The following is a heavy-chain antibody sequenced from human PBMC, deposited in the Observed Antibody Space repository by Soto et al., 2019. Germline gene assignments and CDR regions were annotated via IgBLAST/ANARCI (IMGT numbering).Heavy chain of an antibody. J-gene: IGHJ6*02. CDR1: GGSISSYY. D-gene: IGHD3-22*01. Sequence: SETLSLTCTVSGGSISSYYWSWIRQPPGKGLEWIGYIYYSGSTNYNPSLKSRVTISVDTSKNQFSLKLSSVTAADTAVYYCARVYYYDSSGYYYPFYYGMDVWGQGTTVTVSS. V-gene: IGHV4-59*01. CDR3: ARVYYYDSSGYYYPFYYGMDV. CDR2: IYYSGST.